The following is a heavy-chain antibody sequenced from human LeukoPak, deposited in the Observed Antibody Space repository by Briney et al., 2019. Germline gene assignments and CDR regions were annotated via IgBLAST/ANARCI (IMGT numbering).Heavy chain of an antibody. Sequence: ASVKVSCKASGYTFTGYYMHWVRQAPGQGLECMGWINPNSGGTKYAQKFQGRVTMTRDTSISTAYMELSRLRSDDTAVYYCARERRDYYDSSGYYYRGYWYFDLWGRGTLVTVS. CDR2: INPNSGGT. CDR3: ARERRDYYDSSGYYYRGYWYFDL. V-gene: IGHV1-2*02. J-gene: IGHJ2*01. D-gene: IGHD3-22*01. CDR1: GYTFTGYY.